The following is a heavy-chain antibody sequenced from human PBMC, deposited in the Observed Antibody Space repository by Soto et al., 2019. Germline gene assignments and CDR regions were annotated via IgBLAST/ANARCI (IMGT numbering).Heavy chain of an antibody. CDR1: GGPISSSNW. D-gene: IGHD4-17*01. Sequence: PSETLSLTCTVSGGPISSSNWWSWVRQPPGKGLEWIGEIYHSGSTNYNPSLKSRVTISVDKSKNQFSLKLSSVTAADTAVYYCARAPLGGFRGYGDYLTYFDYWGQGTLVTVSS. V-gene: IGHV4-4*02. CDR3: ARAPLGGFRGYGDYLTYFDY. J-gene: IGHJ4*02. CDR2: IYHSGST.